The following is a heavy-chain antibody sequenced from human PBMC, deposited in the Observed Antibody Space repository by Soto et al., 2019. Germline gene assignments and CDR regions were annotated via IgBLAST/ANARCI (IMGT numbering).Heavy chain of an antibody. J-gene: IGHJ4*02. CDR3: ARHSFSGYDLITLDY. D-gene: IGHD5-12*01. CDR1: GGSISSYY. CDR2: IYYSGST. Sequence: QVQLQESGPGLVKPSETLSLTCTVSGGSISSYYWSWIRQPPGKGLEGIGYIYYSGSTNYNPSLKSRVTISVDTSKNQFSLQLSSVTAADTAVYYCARHSFSGYDLITLDYWGQGTLVTVSS. V-gene: IGHV4-59*08.